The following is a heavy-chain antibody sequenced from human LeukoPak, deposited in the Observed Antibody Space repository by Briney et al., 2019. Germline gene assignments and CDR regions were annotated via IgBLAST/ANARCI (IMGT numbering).Heavy chain of an antibody. CDR1: GFTFSDHY. D-gene: IGHD2-2*02. CDR2: TRDKGYSYST. CDR3: ARDIPHRWVGPDDAFDI. J-gene: IGHJ3*02. V-gene: IGHV3-72*01. Sequence: GGSLRLSCAASGFTFSDHYMDWVRQAPGKGLEWVGRTRDKGYSYSTEYAASVKGRFTISRDDSKNSLYLQMNSLKTEDTAVYYCARDIPHRWVGPDDAFDIWGQGTMVTVSS.